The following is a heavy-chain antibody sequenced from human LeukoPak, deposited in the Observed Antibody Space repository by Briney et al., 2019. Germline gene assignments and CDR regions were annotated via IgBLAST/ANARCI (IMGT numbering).Heavy chain of an antibody. CDR3: ARNKYTVTTSRHDAFDI. D-gene: IGHD4-17*01. J-gene: IGHJ3*02. V-gene: IGHV4-38-2*01. Sequence: SETLSLTCAVSGYSISSDYYWGWIRQPSGKGMEWIGSIYQSVSTYYNPSLNSRVPISVDTSKNQFSLKLSSVTAADTAVYYCARNKYTVTTSRHDAFDIWGQGTMVTVSS. CDR1: GYSISSDYY. CDR2: IYQSVST.